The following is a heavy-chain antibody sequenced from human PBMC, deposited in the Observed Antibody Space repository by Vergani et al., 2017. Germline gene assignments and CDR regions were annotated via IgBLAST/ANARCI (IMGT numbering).Heavy chain of an antibody. V-gene: IGHV4-34*02. J-gene: IGHJ4*02. CDR2: ITAIGSD. CDR1: GGSLSGYF. CDR3: ASRRPRLNLDWKSNAGTFDS. D-gene: IGHD3-3*01. Sequence: QVHLQQRGAGVLKPSETLSLTCGVIGGSLSGYFWSWIRQSPGRGLDWIGEITAIGSDKYSPSATSRVTISVDTSRGEFTLTVTSVTAADTGLYFCASRRPRLNLDWKSNAGTFDSWGQGTLVTVSS.